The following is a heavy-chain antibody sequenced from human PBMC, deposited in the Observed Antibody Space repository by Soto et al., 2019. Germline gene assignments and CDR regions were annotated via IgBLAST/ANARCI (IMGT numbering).Heavy chain of an antibody. D-gene: IGHD2-21*02. CDR1: GYTFSKFF. CDR2: VHPGSGSA. CDR3: ARDLWGYCGVDCYPLDV. V-gene: IGHV1-46*01. Sequence: ASVKVSCKASGYTFSKFFIHWVRQAPGQGLEWLGFVHPGSGSATYAQRFLGRVTMTSDTSTSTVHMELGSLTSEDAAVYYCARDLWGYCGVDCYPLDVWGQGTTVTVSS. J-gene: IGHJ6*02.